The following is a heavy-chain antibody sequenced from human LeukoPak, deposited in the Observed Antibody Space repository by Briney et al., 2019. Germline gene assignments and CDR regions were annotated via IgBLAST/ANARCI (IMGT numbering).Heavy chain of an antibody. CDR2: VTYRGKT. Sequence: SETLSLTCAVYGSFDIYYWTIVRQPPGKGLEWVGEVTYRGKTDYNPSLKSRVSISVDRTTQQFSLRLTSVTVADTAVYYCAGYGGDWYHDSWGQGTLIIASS. J-gene: IGHJ4*02. CDR1: GSFDIYY. D-gene: IGHD6-19*01. V-gene: IGHV4-34*01. CDR3: AGYGGDWYHDS.